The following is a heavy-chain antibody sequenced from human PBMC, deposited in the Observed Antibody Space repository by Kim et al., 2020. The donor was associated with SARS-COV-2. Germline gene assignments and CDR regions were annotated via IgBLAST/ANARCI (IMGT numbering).Heavy chain of an antibody. Sequence: GGSLRLSCAASGFTFSSYAMHWVRQAPGKGLEWVAVISYDGSNKHYADSVKGRFTISRDNSKNTLYLQMNSLRAEDTAVYYCARGLGGSYYSIDYWGQGTLVTVSS. CDR3: ARGLGGSYYSIDY. J-gene: IGHJ4*02. CDR2: ISYDGSNK. CDR1: GFTFSSYA. V-gene: IGHV3-30-3*01. D-gene: IGHD1-26*01.